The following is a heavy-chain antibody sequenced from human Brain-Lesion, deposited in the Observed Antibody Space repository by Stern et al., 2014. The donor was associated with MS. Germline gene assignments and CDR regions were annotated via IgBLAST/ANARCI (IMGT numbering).Heavy chain of an antibody. D-gene: IGHD1-26*01. V-gene: IGHV1-45*02. J-gene: IGHJ2*01. CDR1: EYTFTYRY. CDR3: AQSGNYDWYFDL. CDR2: ITPFNGNT. Sequence: VQLVESAAEVMKPGSSVNVSCKASEYTFTYRYLHWVRQAPGQALEWMGWITPFNGNTLYAQKFQDRVTITADRSLSTAYMELSSLRSEDTAMYFCAQSGNYDWYFDLWGRGTLVTVSS.